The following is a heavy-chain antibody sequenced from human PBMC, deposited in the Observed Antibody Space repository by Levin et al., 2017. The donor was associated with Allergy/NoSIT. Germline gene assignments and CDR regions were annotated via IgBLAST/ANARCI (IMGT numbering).Heavy chain of an antibody. Sequence: GGSLRLSCAASGFTFSSYGMHWVRQAPGKGLEWVAVISYDGSNKYYADSVKGRFTISRDNSKNTLYLQMNSLRAEDTAVYYCAKDIGFCSGGSCYGFDYWGQGTLVTVSS. CDR3: AKDIGFCSGGSCYGFDY. CDR2: ISYDGSNK. J-gene: IGHJ4*02. CDR1: GFTFSSYG. V-gene: IGHV3-30*18. D-gene: IGHD2-15*01.